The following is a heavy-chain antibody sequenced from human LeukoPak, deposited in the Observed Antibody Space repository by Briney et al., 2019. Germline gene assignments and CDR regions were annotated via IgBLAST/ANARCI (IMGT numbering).Heavy chain of an antibody. J-gene: IGHJ5*02. D-gene: IGHD3-3*01. CDR3: ARRYYDFWSGQRWFDP. CDR2: IYTSGST. Sequence: PSETLSLTCTVSGGSISSYYWIWIRQPPGKGLEWIGYIYTSGSTNHTPTLKSRVTIAVDTSKIQFSLKLSSVTAADTAVYYCARRYYDFWSGQRWFDPWGQGTLVTVSS. V-gene: IGHV4-4*09. CDR1: GGSISSYY.